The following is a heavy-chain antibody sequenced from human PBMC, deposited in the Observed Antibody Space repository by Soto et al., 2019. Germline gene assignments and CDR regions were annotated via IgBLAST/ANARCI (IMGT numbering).Heavy chain of an antibody. CDR3: ARDRGRIAKGFDY. Sequence: PSETLSLTCAVSGGSISSSNWWSWVRQPPGKGLEWIGEIYHSGSTNYNPSLKSQVTISVDKSKNQFSLKLSSVTAADTAVYYCARDRGRIAKGFDYWGQGTLVTVSS. V-gene: IGHV4-4*02. J-gene: IGHJ4*02. CDR1: GGSISSSNW. D-gene: IGHD6-13*01. CDR2: IYHSGST.